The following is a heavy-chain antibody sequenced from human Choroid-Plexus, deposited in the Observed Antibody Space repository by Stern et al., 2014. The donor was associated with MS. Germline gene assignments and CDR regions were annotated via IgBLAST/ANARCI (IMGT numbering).Heavy chain of an antibody. CDR3: AKDRQYLTYFFDH. J-gene: IGHJ5*02. V-gene: IGHV3-30*18. CDR2: VSYDGSNK. D-gene: IGHD2/OR15-2a*01. CDR1: GFTFGSWA. Sequence: VQLVESGGGVVQPGRPLRLSCVASGFTFGSWAMHWVRQAPGKGLEWVAGVSYDGSNKYYADSVKGRFTISRDNSQNTLYMQMSSLRHEDTAVYYCAKDRQYLTYFFDHWGQGSLVTVSS.